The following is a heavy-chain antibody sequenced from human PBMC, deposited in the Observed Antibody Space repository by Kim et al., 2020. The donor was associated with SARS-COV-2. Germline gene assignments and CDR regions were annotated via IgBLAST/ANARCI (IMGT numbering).Heavy chain of an antibody. J-gene: IGHJ4*02. CDR1: GYTFTGYY. CDR3: ARSPSHDFWSGYYTGFDY. CDR2: INPDSGGT. D-gene: IGHD3-3*01. V-gene: IGHV1-2*02. Sequence: ASVKVSCKASGYTFTGYYMHWVRQAPGQGLEWMGWINPDSGGTNYAQKFQGRVTMTRDTSISTAYMELSRLRSDDTAVYYCARSPSHDFWSGYYTGFDYWGQGTLVTGSS.